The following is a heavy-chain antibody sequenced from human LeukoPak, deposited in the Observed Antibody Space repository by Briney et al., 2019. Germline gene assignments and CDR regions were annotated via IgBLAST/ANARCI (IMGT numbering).Heavy chain of an antibody. CDR2: VNPSGEST. D-gene: IGHD3/OR15-3a*01. CDR3: ARWTTTYVDY. J-gene: IGHJ4*02. Sequence: GASVKVSCKASGYTFIRYYIHWVRQAPGQGLEWMGIVNPSGESTNYAQKFQGRVTMTRDTSTSTVYMELSSLRSEDTAVYYCARWTTTYVDYWGQGTLVTVSS. V-gene: IGHV1-46*01. CDR1: GYTFIRYY.